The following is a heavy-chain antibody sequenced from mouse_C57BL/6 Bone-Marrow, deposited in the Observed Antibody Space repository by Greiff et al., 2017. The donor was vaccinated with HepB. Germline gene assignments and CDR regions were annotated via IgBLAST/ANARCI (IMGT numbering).Heavy chain of an antibody. CDR2: ISGGGGNT. CDR1: GFTFSSYT. D-gene: IGHD1-1*01. CDR3: ASPLITTVVATDFDV. Sequence: EVKVVESGGGLVKPGGSLKLSCAASGFTFSSYTMSWVRQTPEKRLEWVATISGGGGNTYYPDSVKGRFTISRDNAKNTLYLQMSSLRSEDTALYYWASPLITTVVATDFDVWGTGTTVTVSS. V-gene: IGHV5-9*01. J-gene: IGHJ1*03.